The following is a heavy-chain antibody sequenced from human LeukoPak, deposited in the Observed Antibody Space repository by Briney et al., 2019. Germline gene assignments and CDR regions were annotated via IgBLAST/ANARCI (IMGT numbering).Heavy chain of an antibody. Sequence: PGGSLRLSCAASGFTFSSYSTNWVRQAPGKGLEWVSSISSSSSYIYYADSVKGRFTISRDNAKNSLYLQMNSLRAEDTAVYYCARDLSDGIVVVVAATDYWGQGTLVTVSS. CDR2: ISSSSSYI. J-gene: IGHJ4*02. CDR3: ARDLSDGIVVVVAATDY. V-gene: IGHV3-21*04. D-gene: IGHD2-15*01. CDR1: GFTFSSYS.